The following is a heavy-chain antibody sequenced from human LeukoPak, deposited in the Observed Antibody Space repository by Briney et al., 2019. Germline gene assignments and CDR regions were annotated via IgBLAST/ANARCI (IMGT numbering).Heavy chain of an antibody. J-gene: IGHJ5*02. D-gene: IGHD3-22*01. CDR2: ISAYNGNT. Sequence: GASVKVSCKASGYTFTSYGISWVRQAPGQGLEWMGWISAYNGNTNYAQKLQGRVTMTTDTSTSTAYMELRSLRSDDTAVYYCAREKIGYYDGSGRGWFDPWGQGTLVTVSS. CDR1: GYTFTSYG. CDR3: AREKIGYYDGSGRGWFDP. V-gene: IGHV1-18*01.